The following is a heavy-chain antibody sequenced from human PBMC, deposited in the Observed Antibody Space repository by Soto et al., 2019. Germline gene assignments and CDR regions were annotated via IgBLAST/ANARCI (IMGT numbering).Heavy chain of an antibody. CDR1: GFTFGNYA. V-gene: IGHV3-23*01. J-gene: IGHJ4*02. CDR2: ISGDGGST. Sequence: EVQLLESGGGLVQPGGSLRLSCAASGFTFGNYALSWVRQAPGKGLEWVSAISGDGGSTYYADSVKGRFSISRDNSKDTLYLQMNSLRAEDAAVYYCAVPTGITVTAPDFWGQGALVTVSS. CDR3: AVPTGITVTAPDF. D-gene: IGHD6-19*01.